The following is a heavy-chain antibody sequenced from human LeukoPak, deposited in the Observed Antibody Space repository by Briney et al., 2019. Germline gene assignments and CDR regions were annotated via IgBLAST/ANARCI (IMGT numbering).Heavy chain of an antibody. CDR3: ARVRTMVRGVPNWFDP. V-gene: IGHV4-31*03. Sequence: SQTLSLTCTVSGGSISSGGYYWSWIRQHPGKGLEWIRYIYYSGSTYYNPSLKSRVTISVDTSKNQFSLKLSSVTAADTAVYYCARVRTMVRGVPNWFDPWGQGTLVTVSS. CDR1: GGSISSGGYY. D-gene: IGHD3-10*01. CDR2: IYYSGST. J-gene: IGHJ5*02.